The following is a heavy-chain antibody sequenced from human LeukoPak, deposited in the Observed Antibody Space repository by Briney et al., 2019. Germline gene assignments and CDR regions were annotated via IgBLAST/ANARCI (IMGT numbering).Heavy chain of an antibody. J-gene: IGHJ4*02. CDR2: ISYDGSNK. CDR1: GFTFSSFG. V-gene: IGHV3-30*18. Sequence: GGSLRLSCAASGFTFSSFGMHWVRQAPGKGLEKVALISYDGSNKHYADSVKGRFTISRDNSKNTLYLQMNSLRAEDTAVYYCAKDRDSSGYYFDCWGQGTLVTVSS. CDR3: AKDRDSSGYYFDC. D-gene: IGHD3-22*01.